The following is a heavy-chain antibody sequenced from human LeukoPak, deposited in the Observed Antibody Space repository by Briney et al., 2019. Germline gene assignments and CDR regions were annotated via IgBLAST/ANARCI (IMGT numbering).Heavy chain of an antibody. V-gene: IGHV1-8*01. D-gene: IGHD6-13*01. CDR3: ARGLYSSSWFLFSYSNTYYYYYYMDV. CDR2: MNPNSGNT. Sequence: ASVKVSCKASGYTFTSYDINWVRQATGQGLEWMGWMNPNSGNTGYAQKFQGRVTMTRNTSISTAYMELSSLRSEDTAVYYCARGLYSSSWFLFSYSNTYYYYYYMDVWGKGTTVTISS. J-gene: IGHJ6*03. CDR1: GYTFTSYD.